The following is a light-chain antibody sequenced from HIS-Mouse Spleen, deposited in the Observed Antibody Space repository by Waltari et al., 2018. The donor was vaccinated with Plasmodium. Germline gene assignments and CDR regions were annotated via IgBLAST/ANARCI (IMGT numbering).Light chain of an antibody. CDR1: QSVSSN. CDR2: GAS. CDR3: QQYNNWPPYT. V-gene: IGKV3-15*01. J-gene: IGKJ2*01. Sequence: EIEMTQPPATQSVSPGERATHSCMASQSVSSNLAWYQQKPGQDPRLLIYGASTRATGIPARFSGSGSGTEFTLTISSLQSEDFAVYYCQQYNNWPPYTFGQGTKLEIK.